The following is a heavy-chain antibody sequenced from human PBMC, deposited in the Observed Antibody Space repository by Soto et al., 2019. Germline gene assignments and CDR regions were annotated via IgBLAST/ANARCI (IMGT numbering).Heavy chain of an antibody. J-gene: IGHJ4*02. Sequence: QVQLVQSGAEVKKPGASVKVSCKASGYTVTSYGISWVRQAPGQGLEWMGWISAYNGNTNYAQKLQGRVTMTTDAATITAYMELRSLRSDDTAVYYCARVFGRVCYYSVGYFDYWGQGTLVHVSS. CDR3: ARVFGRVCYYSVGYFDY. V-gene: IGHV1-18*01. D-gene: IGHD3-22*01. CDR1: GYTVTSYG. CDR2: ISAYNGNT.